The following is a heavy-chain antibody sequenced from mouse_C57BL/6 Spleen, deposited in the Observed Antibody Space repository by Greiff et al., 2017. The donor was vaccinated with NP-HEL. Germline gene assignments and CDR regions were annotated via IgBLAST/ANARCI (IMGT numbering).Heavy chain of an antibody. V-gene: IGHV1-69*01. CDR2: IDPSDSYT. CDR1: GYTFTSYW. D-gene: IGHD1-1*01. Sequence: QVQLQQPGAELVMPGASVKLSCKASGYTFTSYWMHWVKQRPGQGLEWIGEIDPSDSYTNYNQKFKGKSTLTVDKSSSTAYMQLSSLTSEDSAVYYCVRDYDGSRGYFDYWGQGTTLTVSS. J-gene: IGHJ2*01. CDR3: VRDYDGSRGYFDY.